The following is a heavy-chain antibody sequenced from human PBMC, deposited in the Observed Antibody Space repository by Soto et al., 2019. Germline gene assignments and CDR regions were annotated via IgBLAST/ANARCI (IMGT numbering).Heavy chain of an antibody. CDR1: GYTFTGYY. CDR3: ARDPRRGSYYGDHFDY. D-gene: IGHD1-26*01. V-gene: IGHV1-2*02. Sequence: QVQLVQSGAEVKKPGASVKVSCKASGYTFTGYYMHWVRQAPGQGLEWMGWINPNSGGTNYAQKFQGRVTMTRDTSISTAYMELSRLRSDDKAVYYCARDPRRGSYYGDHFDYWGQGTLVTVSS. CDR2: INPNSGGT. J-gene: IGHJ4*02.